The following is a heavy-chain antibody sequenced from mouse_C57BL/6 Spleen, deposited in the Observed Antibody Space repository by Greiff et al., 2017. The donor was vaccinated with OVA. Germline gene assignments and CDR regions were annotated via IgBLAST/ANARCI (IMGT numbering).Heavy chain of an antibody. J-gene: IGHJ2*01. CDR3: ARDYYGSRGGEDD. V-gene: IGHV1-82*01. D-gene: IGHD1-1*01. CDR2: IYTGDGDT. CDR1: GYAFSSSW. Sequence: QVQLQQSGPELVKPGASVKISCKASGYAFSSSWMNWVKQRPGKGLEWIGRIYTGDGDTNYNGKFKGKATLTADKSSSTASMQLISLASEDAAVYFCARDYYGSRGGEDDWGQGTTLTVSS.